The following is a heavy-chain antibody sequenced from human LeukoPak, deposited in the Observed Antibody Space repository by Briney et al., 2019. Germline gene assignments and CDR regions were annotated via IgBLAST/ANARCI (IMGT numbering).Heavy chain of an antibody. CDR3: ARSYPSVNYFDY. Sequence: ASVKVSCKASGYTFTSYGISWVRQAPGQGLEWMGIINPSGGSTSYAQKFQGRVTMTRDTSTSTVYMELSSLRSEDTAVYYCARSYPSVNYFDYWGQGTLVTVSS. CDR1: GYTFTSYG. V-gene: IGHV1-46*01. CDR2: INPSGGST. D-gene: IGHD3-10*01. J-gene: IGHJ4*02.